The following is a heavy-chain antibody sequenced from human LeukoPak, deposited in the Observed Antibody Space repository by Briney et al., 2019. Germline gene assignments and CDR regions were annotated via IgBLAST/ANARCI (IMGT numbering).Heavy chain of an antibody. CDR2: IIPILGIA. CDR3: ARDSPGTVTEGWLNWFEP. J-gene: IGHJ5*02. D-gene: IGHD4-17*01. CDR1: GGTFSSYA. V-gene: IGHV1-69*04. Sequence: SVKVSCKASGGTFSSYASSWVRQAPGQGLEWMGRIIPILGIANYAQKFQGRVTITADKSTSTAYMDLSSLRVDDPAVYYCARDSPGTVTEGWLNWFEPWGQGTLVTVSS.